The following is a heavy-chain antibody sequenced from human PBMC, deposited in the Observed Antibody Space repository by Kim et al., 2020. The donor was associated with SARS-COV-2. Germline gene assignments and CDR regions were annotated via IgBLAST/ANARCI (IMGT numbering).Heavy chain of an antibody. J-gene: IGHJ3*02. V-gene: IGHV3-33*01. CDR1: GFTFSSYG. CDR3: ARDSEIAPGAFDI. D-gene: IGHD3-22*01. CDR2: IWYDGSNK. Sequence: GGSPRLSCAASGFTFSSYGMHWVRQAPGKGLEWVAVIWYDGSNKYYADSVKGRFTISRDNSKNTLYLQMNSLRAEDTAVYYCARDSEIAPGAFDIWGQGTMVTVSS.